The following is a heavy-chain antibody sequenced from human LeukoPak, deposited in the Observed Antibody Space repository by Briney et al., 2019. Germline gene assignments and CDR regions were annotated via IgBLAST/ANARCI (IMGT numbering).Heavy chain of an antibody. D-gene: IGHD2-21*02. CDR1: GYTFTGYY. CDR2: INPNSGGT. V-gene: IGHV1-2*02. Sequence: GASVKVSCKASGYTFTGYYLHWVRQAPGQGLEWMGWINPNSGGTNYAQNFQGRVTMTRDTSISTAYMELSRLRSDDTAVYYCARDGAPMAYCGGDCYSNFDYWGQGTRVTVSS. J-gene: IGHJ4*02. CDR3: ARDGAPMAYCGGDCYSNFDY.